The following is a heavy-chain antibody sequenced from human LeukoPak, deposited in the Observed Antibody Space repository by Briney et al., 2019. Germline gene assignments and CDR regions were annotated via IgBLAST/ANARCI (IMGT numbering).Heavy chain of an antibody. D-gene: IGHD6-19*01. CDR3: ARPSYSSGWYGVYFDY. Sequence: PSETLSLTCTVSGGSISSSSYYWGWIRQPPGKGLEWIGSIYYSGSTYYNPSLKSRVTISVDTSKNQFSLKLSSVTAADTAVYYCARPSYSSGWYGVYFDYWGQGTLVTVSP. V-gene: IGHV4-39*01. J-gene: IGHJ4*02. CDR2: IYYSGST. CDR1: GGSISSSSYY.